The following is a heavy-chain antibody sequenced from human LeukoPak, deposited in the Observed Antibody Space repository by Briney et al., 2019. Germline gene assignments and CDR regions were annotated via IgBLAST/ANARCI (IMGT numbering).Heavy chain of an antibody. CDR2: IYYSGST. J-gene: IGHJ4*02. Sequence: NPSETLSLTCTVSGGSISSSSYYWGWIRQPPGKGLEWIGSIYYSGSTYYNPSLKSRVTISIDTSKNQFSLKLSSVTAADTAVYYCASRMAAAGTIIDYWGQGTLVTVSS. CDR1: GGSISSSSYY. V-gene: IGHV4-39*01. D-gene: IGHD6-13*01. CDR3: ASRMAAAGTIIDY.